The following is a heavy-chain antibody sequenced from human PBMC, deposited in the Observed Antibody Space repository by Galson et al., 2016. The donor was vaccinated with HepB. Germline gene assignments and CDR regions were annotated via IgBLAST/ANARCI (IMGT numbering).Heavy chain of an antibody. CDR1: GGSISSDS. CDR3: ARLNFGIAAAGITSQFDF. CDR2: IHHSGNS. D-gene: IGHD6-13*01. J-gene: IGHJ4*02. V-gene: IGHV4-59*12. Sequence: ETLSLTCSVSGGSISSDSWIWIRQPPGKGLEWIGYIHHSGNSNQNPSLKSRVTMSVDTSKSQFSLKLTSVTAADTAMYYCARLNFGIAAAGITSQFDFWGQGTLLHVSS.